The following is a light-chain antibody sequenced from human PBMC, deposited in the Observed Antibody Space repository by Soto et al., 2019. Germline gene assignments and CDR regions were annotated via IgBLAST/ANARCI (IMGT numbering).Light chain of an antibody. CDR1: QSVSSSY. CDR2: GAS. V-gene: IGKV3-20*01. J-gene: IGKJ1*01. CDR3: QQYGSSPWT. Sequence: EIVLTQSPGTLSLSPGERATLSCRASQSVSSSYLAWYQQKPGQAPRPLIYGASSRAIGIPDRFSGSGSGTDFTITISGLEPEDFAVYYCQQYGSSPWTFGQGTIVEIK.